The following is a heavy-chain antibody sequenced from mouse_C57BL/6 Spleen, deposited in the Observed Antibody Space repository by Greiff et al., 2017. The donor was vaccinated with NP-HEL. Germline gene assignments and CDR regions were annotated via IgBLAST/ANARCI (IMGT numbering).Heavy chain of an antibody. J-gene: IGHJ1*03. D-gene: IGHD1-1*01. CDR3: ASDYAGSSYGYFDV. V-gene: IGHV1-72*01. CDR2: IDPNSGGT. Sequence: QVQLQQPGAELVKPGASVKLSCKASGYTFTSYWMHWVKQRPGRGLEWIGRIDPNSGGTKYNEKFKSKATLTVDKPSSTAYMQLSILTSGDSAVYYCASDYAGSSYGYFDVWGTGTTVTVSP. CDR1: GYTFTSYW.